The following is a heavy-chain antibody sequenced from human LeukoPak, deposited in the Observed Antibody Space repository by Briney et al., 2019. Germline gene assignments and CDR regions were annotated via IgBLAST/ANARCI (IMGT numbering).Heavy chain of an antibody. J-gene: IGHJ4*02. CDR1: GFTFSTYA. CDR3: ARSDCGGDCHLLDC. D-gene: IGHD2-21*02. V-gene: IGHV3-23*01. CDR2: FGGTGGTI. Sequence: GGSLRLSCAASGFTFSTYAMSWVRQAPGKGLEWVSHFGGTGGTIYYADSVKGRFTISRDNSKNTLYLQMNSLRAEDTALYYCARSDCGGDCHLLDCWGQGTLVIVPS.